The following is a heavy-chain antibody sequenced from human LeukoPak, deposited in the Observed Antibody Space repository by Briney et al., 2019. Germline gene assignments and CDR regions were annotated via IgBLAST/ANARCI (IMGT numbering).Heavy chain of an antibody. CDR2: ISWSSGST. Sequence: GRSLRLSCAASGFTFDDYAMHWVRQVPGKGLEWVSGISWSSGSTGYVDSVKGRFTISRDNAKNALYLQMSSLRPEDTALYYCAKDRDYGGDADPAVIDLWGQGTMVTVSS. CDR3: AKDRDYGGDADPAVIDL. CDR1: GFTFDDYA. J-gene: IGHJ3*01. D-gene: IGHD4-23*01. V-gene: IGHV3-9*01.